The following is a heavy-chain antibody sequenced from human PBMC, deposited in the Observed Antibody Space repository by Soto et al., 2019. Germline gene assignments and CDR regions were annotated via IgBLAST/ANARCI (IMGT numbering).Heavy chain of an antibody. Sequence: ASVKVSCKASGYTFTSYDINWVRQATGQGLEWMGWMNPNSGNTGYAQKFQGRVTMTRDTSISTAYMELSRLRSDDTAVYYCARGGNHYDFWSGYTSWGQGTLVTVSS. CDR1: GYTFTSYD. CDR2: MNPNSGNT. J-gene: IGHJ4*02. V-gene: IGHV1-8*01. CDR3: ARGGNHYDFWSGYTS. D-gene: IGHD3-3*01.